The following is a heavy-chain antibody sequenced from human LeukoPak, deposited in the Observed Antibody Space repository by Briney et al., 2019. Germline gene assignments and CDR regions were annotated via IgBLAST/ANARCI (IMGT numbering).Heavy chain of an antibody. CDR3: ARHRASSRGGSGYSQGGFDY. CDR1: GYSISSGYY. J-gene: IGHJ4*02. V-gene: IGHV4-38-2*01. D-gene: IGHD3-22*01. Sequence: SEILSLTCAVSGYSISSGYYWGWIRQPPGKGLEWIGSIYYSGSTYYNPSLKSRVTISVDTSKSQFSLNLNSVTAADTAVYYCARHRASSRGGSGYSQGGFDYWGQGTLVTVSS. CDR2: IYYSGST.